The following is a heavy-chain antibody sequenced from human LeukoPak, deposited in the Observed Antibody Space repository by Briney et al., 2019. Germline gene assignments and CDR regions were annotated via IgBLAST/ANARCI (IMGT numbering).Heavy chain of an antibody. V-gene: IGHV1-46*01. Sequence: SLDVSCKASEYTFTSYYMHLIRQPPGPGIEQRRIINPSGGSTSYAQKFQGRVTMTRDTSTSTVYMELSSLRSEDTAVYYCARETRTTGTTDYWGQGTLVTVSS. CDR3: ARETRTTGTTDY. D-gene: IGHD1-1*01. CDR2: INPSGGST. CDR1: EYTFTSYY. J-gene: IGHJ4*02.